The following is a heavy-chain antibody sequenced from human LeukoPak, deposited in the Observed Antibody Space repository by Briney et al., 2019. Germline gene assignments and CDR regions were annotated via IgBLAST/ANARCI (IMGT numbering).Heavy chain of an antibody. CDR2: IDPSDSYT. CDR3: ARSGWFGELLYGY. CDR1: GYSFTSYW. D-gene: IGHD3-10*01. V-gene: IGHV5-10-1*01. Sequence: GESLKISCKGSGYSFTSYWIGWVRQMPGKGLEWMGRIDPSDSYTNYSPSFQGHVTISADKSISTAYLQWSSLKASDTAMYYCARSGWFGELLYGYWGQGILVTVSS. J-gene: IGHJ4*02.